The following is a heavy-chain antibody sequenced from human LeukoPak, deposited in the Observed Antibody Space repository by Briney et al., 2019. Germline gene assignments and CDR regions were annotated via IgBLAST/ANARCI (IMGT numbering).Heavy chain of an antibody. V-gene: IGHV3-20*04. CDR3: VRLARDGYTCEDAY. CDR2: INWNGGSE. Sequence: GGSQRLSCAGSVHIFDDYGVRGARHAPEKGVEGVAGINWNGGSENYAVSVKGRCSISRDNDKNALYLEINSLRVEDTAFYYCVRLARDGYTCEDAYWGQGALVTVSS. J-gene: IGHJ1*01. CDR1: VHIFDDYG. D-gene: IGHD5-24*01.